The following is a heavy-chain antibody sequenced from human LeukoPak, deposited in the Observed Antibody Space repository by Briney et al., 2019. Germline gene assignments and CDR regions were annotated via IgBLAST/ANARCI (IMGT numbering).Heavy chain of an antibody. J-gene: IGHJ4*02. D-gene: IGHD1-14*01. CDR3: ANERAASSTGRLYYFDY. CDR1: GFIFSTYG. Sequence: GGFLRLSCAASGFIFSTYGMHWVRQAPGKGLEWVAFIRLNGSNQYYADSVKGRFTISRDNSKNTLHLQMNSLRAEDTAVYFCANERAASSTGRLYYFDYWGQGTLVTVSS. V-gene: IGHV3-30*02. CDR2: IRLNGSNQ.